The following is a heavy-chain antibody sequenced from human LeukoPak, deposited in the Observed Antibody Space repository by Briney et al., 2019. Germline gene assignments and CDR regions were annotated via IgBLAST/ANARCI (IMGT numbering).Heavy chain of an antibody. CDR1: GFTFSSYS. V-gene: IGHV3-21*01. D-gene: IGHD3-16*01. CDR3: ARDLAEGADY. J-gene: IGHJ4*02. CDR2: ISSSSSYI. Sequence: GGSLRLSCAASGFTFSSYSMNWVRQAPGKGLEWVSSISSSSSYIYYADSVKGRFTISRDNAKNSLYLQMNSLGAEDTAVYYCARDLAEGADYWGQGTLVTVSS.